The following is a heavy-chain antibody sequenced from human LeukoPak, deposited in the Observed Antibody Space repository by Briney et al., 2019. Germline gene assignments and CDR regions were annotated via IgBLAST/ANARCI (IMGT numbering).Heavy chain of an antibody. Sequence: GGSLRLSCAASGFNFGTYAMNWVRQAPGRGLEWVANINQDGREKYYVDSVKGRFTISRDNAKNSVYLQMNSLRAEDTAVYYCAGGGGTGWLFAYWGQGTLVTVSS. V-gene: IGHV3-7*05. CDR2: INQDGREK. CDR1: GFNFGTYA. J-gene: IGHJ4*02. CDR3: AGGGGTGWLFAY. D-gene: IGHD2-8*02.